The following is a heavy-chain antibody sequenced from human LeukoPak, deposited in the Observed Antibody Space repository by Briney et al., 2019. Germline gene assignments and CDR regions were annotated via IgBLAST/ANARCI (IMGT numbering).Heavy chain of an antibody. D-gene: IGHD2-2*01. CDR2: FPYVESNK. Sequence: GGSLRLSCAASGFTFSSYWMSWVGKAPAKGLKGGEVFPYVESNKYYADSVKGRFTISRDNSKNTLYLQMNSLRAEDTAVYYCAREPRLIVVVPAAIGGYFQHWGQGTLVTVSS. V-gene: IGHV3-30-3*01. J-gene: IGHJ1*01. CDR3: AREPRLIVVVPAAIGGYFQH. CDR1: GFTFSSYW.